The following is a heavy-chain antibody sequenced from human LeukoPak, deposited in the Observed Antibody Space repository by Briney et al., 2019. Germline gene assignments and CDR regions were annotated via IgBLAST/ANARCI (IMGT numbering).Heavy chain of an antibody. V-gene: IGHV4-39*01. Sequence: PSETLSLTCTVSGDSISSSSYYWGRIRQPPGKGLEWIGTIYYSGSTYYNPSLKSRVTISVDTSKNQFSLKLSSVTAADTAVYYCAGRFLEWLLDYWGQGTLVTVSS. CDR2: IYYSGST. J-gene: IGHJ4*02. CDR3: AGRFLEWLLDY. D-gene: IGHD3-3*01. CDR1: GDSISSSSYY.